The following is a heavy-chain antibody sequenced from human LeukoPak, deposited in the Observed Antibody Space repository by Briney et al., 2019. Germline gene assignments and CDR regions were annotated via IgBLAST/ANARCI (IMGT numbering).Heavy chain of an antibody. Sequence: PGGSLRLSCAASGFTFSDYYTSWIRQAPGKGLEWVSYISSSGSTIYYADSVKGRFTISRDNAKNSLYLQMNSLRAEDTAVYYCASGPGVSGSYYRYFDLWGRGTLVTVSS. J-gene: IGHJ2*01. V-gene: IGHV3-11*04. CDR2: ISSSGSTI. CDR3: ASGPGVSGSYYRYFDL. CDR1: GFTFSDYY. D-gene: IGHD1-26*01.